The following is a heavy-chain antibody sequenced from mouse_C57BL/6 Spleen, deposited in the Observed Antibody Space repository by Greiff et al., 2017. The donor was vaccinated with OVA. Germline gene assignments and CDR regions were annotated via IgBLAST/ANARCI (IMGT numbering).Heavy chain of an antibody. Sequence: EVQVVESGGGLVKPGGSLKLSCAASGFTFSDYGMHWVRQAPEKGLEWVAYISSGSSTIYYADTVKGRFTISRDNAKNTLFLQMTSLRSEDTAMYYCARHYGSRATDDYYAMDYWGQGTSVTVSS. J-gene: IGHJ4*01. D-gene: IGHD1-1*01. CDR2: ISSGSSTI. V-gene: IGHV5-17*01. CDR1: GFTFSDYG. CDR3: ARHYGSRATDDYYAMDY.